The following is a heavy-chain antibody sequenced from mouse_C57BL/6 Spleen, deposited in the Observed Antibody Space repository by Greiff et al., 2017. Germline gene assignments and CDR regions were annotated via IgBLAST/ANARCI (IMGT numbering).Heavy chain of an antibody. D-gene: IGHD1-1*01. CDR2: ISSGGDYI. J-gene: IGHJ1*03. CDR3: TRDGVTTVVAIWYFDV. CDR1: GFTFSSYA. V-gene: IGHV5-9-1*02. Sequence: EVQRVESGEGLVKPGGSLKLSCAASGFTFSSYAMSWVRQTPEKRLEWVAYISSGGDYIYYADTVKGRFTISRDNARNTLYLQMSSLKSEDTAMYYCTRDGVTTVVAIWYFDVWGTGTTVTVSS.